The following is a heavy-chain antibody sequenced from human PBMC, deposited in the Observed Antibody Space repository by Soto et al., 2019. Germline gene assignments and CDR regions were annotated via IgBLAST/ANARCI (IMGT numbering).Heavy chain of an antibody. D-gene: IGHD3-3*01. CDR1: GFTFSSYG. Sequence: GGSLRLSCAASGFTFSSYGMHWVRQAPGKGLEWVAVISYDGSNKYYADSVKGRFTISRDNSKNTLYLQMNSLRAEDTAVYYCAKDCYDFWSGYYTSGSAHWFDPWGQGTLVTVSS. V-gene: IGHV3-30*18. J-gene: IGHJ5*02. CDR3: AKDCYDFWSGYYTSGSAHWFDP. CDR2: ISYDGSNK.